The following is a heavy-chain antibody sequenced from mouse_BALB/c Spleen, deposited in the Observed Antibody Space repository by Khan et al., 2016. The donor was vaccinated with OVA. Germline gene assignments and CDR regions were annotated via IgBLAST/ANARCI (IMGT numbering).Heavy chain of an antibody. V-gene: IGHV5-15*02. D-gene: IGHD1-2*01. CDR3: ASGGGTAPFAY. CDR2: ISDWAYTI. CDR1: GFTFSDYG. Sequence: EVELVESGGGLVQPGGSRKLSCAASGFTFSDYGMAWVRQAPGKGPEWVAFISDWAYTIYYADTVTGRFTISRENAKNTLYLEMSSLRSEDTAIYYCASGGGTAPFAYWGLGTLVTVSA. J-gene: IGHJ3*01.